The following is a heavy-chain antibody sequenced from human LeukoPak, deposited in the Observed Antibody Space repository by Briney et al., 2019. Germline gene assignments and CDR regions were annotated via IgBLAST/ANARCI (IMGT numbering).Heavy chain of an antibody. D-gene: IGHD2-8*01. V-gene: IGHV1-18*01. J-gene: IGHJ4*02. CDR1: LVSFTGFA. Sequence: ASVRDSSMEPLVSFTGFAVSSGCEAPGHGLEWMGWINSYSGNRNYAQKLQGRVTMTTDTSTSTAYMELRSLRSDDTAFYYCARGIQCIGLDLWGQGTLVTVSS. CDR3: ARGIQCIGLDL. CDR2: INSYSGNR.